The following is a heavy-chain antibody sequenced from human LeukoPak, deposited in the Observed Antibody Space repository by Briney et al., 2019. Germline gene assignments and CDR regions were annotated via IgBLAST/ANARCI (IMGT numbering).Heavy chain of an antibody. J-gene: IGHJ3*02. D-gene: IGHD3-22*01. Sequence: PSGTLSRTCTVSGGSISSSNYYWGWIRQPPGKGLEWLGIIYYSGSTYYNPSLKSRVTISVDTSKNQFSLKLSSVTAADTAVYYCARGQDYYDTSGYAFDIWGQGTMVTVSS. CDR3: ARGQDYYDTSGYAFDI. V-gene: IGHV4-39*01. CDR2: IYYSGST. CDR1: GGSISSSNYY.